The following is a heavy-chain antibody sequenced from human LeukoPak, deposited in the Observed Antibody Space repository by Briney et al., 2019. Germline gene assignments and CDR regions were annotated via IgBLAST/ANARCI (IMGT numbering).Heavy chain of an antibody. CDR3: AREHYDSSGYYLYYYYYYMDV. J-gene: IGHJ6*03. CDR1: GGSISSGSYY. Sequence: SQTLSLTCTVSGGSISSGSYYWSWIRQPAGKGLEWIVRIYTSGSTNYNPSLKSRVTISVDTSKNQFSLKLSSVTAADTAVYYCAREHYDSSGYYLYYYYYYMDVWGKGTTVTVSS. D-gene: IGHD3-22*01. CDR2: IYTSGST. V-gene: IGHV4-61*02.